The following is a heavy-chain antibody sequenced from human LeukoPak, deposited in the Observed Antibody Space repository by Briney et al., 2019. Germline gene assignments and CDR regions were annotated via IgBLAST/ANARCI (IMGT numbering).Heavy chain of an antibody. D-gene: IGHD1-26*01. CDR3: ASADREDAFDI. J-gene: IGHJ3*02. Sequence: SETLSLTCTVSGYSISSGYYWGWIRQPPGKGLEWIGSIYHSGSTYYNPSLKSRVTISVDTSKNQFSLKLSSVTAADTAVYYCASADREDAFDIWGQGTMVTVSS. CDR1: GYSISSGYY. CDR2: IYHSGST. V-gene: IGHV4-38-2*02.